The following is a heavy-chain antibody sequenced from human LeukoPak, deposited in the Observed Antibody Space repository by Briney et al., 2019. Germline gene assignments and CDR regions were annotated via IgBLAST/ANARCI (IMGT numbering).Heavy chain of an antibody. V-gene: IGHV3-21*01. D-gene: IGHD3-10*01. CDR1: GFTFSSYS. CDR2: ISSSSSYI. Sequence: PGGSLRLSCAASGFTFSSYSMNWVRQAPGKGLEWVSSISSSSSYIYYADSVKGRFTISRDNAKNSLYLQMNSLRAEDTAVYYRARSPPLGFGELFPDGFDYWGQGTLVTVSS. CDR3: ARSPPLGFGELFPDGFDY. J-gene: IGHJ4*02.